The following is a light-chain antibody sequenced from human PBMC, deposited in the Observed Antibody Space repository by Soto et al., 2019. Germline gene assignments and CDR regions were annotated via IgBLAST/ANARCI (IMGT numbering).Light chain of an antibody. CDR1: SSNIGAGYD. Sequence: QSVLTQPPSVSGAPGQRVTISCTGSSSNIGAGYDVCWYQQLPGIVPKLLIYGNSNRPSGVPDRFSGSKSGTSASLAITGLQAEDEADYYCQSYDSSLSGWVFGGGTKLTVL. J-gene: IGLJ3*02. V-gene: IGLV1-40*01. CDR3: QSYDSSLSGWV. CDR2: GNS.